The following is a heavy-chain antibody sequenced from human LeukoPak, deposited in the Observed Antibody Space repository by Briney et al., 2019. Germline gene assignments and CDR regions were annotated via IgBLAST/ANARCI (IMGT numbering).Heavy chain of an antibody. V-gene: IGHV3-30*03. CDR3: ARGEYYYDSSGYYQIADY. CDR1: GFTISSYS. CDR2: ISYDGSNK. J-gene: IGHJ4*02. D-gene: IGHD3-22*01. Sequence: GGSLRLSCAASGFTISSYSMNWVRQAPGKGLEWVAVISYDGSNKYYADSVKGRFTISRDNSKNTLYLQMNSLRAEDTAVYYCARGEYYYDSSGYYQIADYWGQGTLVTVSS.